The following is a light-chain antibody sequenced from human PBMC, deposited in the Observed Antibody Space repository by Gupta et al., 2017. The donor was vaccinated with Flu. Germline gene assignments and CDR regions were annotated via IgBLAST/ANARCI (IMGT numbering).Light chain of an antibody. CDR3: QQLHSYPLT. CDR1: QGISSY. CDR2: AAS. V-gene: IGKV1-9*01. J-gene: IGKJ4*01. Sequence: DIQFTQSPSFLSASIGDRVTITCRASQGISSYLAWFQQKPGKAPELLIYAASTLQSGVPSRFSGSGSGTEFTLTITSLQPEDSATYYCQQLHSYPLTFGGGTKVEIK.